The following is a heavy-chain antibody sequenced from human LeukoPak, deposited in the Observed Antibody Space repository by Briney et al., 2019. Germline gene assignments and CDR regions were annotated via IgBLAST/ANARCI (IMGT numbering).Heavy chain of an antibody. CDR2: ISSSGSTI. CDR1: GFTFSSYE. J-gene: IGHJ4*02. V-gene: IGHV3-48*03. CDR3: ARDGWRGSGSLDY. D-gene: IGHD3-10*01. Sequence: GGSLRLSCAASGFTFSSYEMYWVRQAPGKGLEWASYISSSGSTIYYADSVKGRFTISRDNAKNSLYLQMNSLRAEDTAVYYCARDGWRGSGSLDYWGQGTLVTVSS.